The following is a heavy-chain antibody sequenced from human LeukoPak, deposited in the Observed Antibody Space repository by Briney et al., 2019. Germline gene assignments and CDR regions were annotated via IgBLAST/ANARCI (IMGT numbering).Heavy chain of an antibody. D-gene: IGHD4-11*01. V-gene: IGHV4-34*01. J-gene: IGHJ6*02. CDR2: INHRGST. CDR1: GFTFSSYA. Sequence: GPLRLSCAVSGFTFSSYAMSWVRQAPGKGLEWIGEINHRGSTTYNPSLKSRVTISVDTSKSQFSLKLTSLTAADTAVYYCARDRYSNSFYYYYAMDVWGQGTTVTVSS. CDR3: ARDRYSNSFYYYYAMDV.